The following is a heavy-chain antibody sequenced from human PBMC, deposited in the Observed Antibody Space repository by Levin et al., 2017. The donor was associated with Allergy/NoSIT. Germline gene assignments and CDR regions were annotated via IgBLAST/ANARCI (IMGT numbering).Heavy chain of an antibody. CDR1: GFTFSSYG. V-gene: IGHV3-30*18. CDR2: ISYDGSNK. J-gene: IGHJ4*02. D-gene: IGHD3-22*01. Sequence: PGGSLRLSCAASGFTFSSYGMHWVRQAPGKGLEWVAVISYDGSNKYYADSVKGRFTISRDNSKNTLYLQMNSLRAEDTAVYYCAKDFAGRYYYDSSGYPDYWGQGTLVTVSS. CDR3: AKDFAGRYYYDSSGYPDY.